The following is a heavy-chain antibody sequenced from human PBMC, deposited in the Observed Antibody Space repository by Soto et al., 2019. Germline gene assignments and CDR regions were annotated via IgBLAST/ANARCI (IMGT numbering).Heavy chain of an antibody. CDR2: IYHSGST. V-gene: IGHV4-30-2*01. J-gene: IGHJ5*02. D-gene: IGHD2-15*01. CDR3: ARDCSGGSCYRGYNWFDP. CDR1: GGSISSGGYS. Sequence: PSETLSLTCAVSGGSISSGGYSWSWIRQPPGKGLEWIGYIYHSGSTYYNPSLKSRVTMSVDTSNNQFSLKLSSVTAADTAVYYCARDCSGGSCYRGYNWFDPWGQGTLVTVSS.